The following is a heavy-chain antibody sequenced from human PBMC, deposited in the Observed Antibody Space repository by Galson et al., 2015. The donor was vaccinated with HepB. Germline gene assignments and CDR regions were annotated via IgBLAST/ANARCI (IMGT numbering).Heavy chain of an antibody. Sequence: SLRLSCAASGYTFRNYGVHWVRQAPGKGLEWVAIIWNDGSKADYADSVKGRFTISRDNAENSLYLQMSSLRSEDTALYYCTKGVLRLPGLHDAFDFWGQGTMVTVSS. CDR1: GYTFRNYG. CDR2: IWNDGSKA. J-gene: IGHJ3*01. CDR3: TKGVLRLPGLHDAFDF. V-gene: IGHV3-33*03. D-gene: IGHD6-25*01.